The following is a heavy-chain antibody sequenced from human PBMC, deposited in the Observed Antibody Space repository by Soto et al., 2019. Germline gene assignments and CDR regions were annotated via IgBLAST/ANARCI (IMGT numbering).Heavy chain of an antibody. V-gene: IGHV4-34*01. Sequence: SETLSLTCAVYGGSFSGYYWSWIRQPPGKGLEWIGEINHSGSTNYNPSLKSRVTISVDTSKNQFSLKLSSVTAADTAVYYCARVGRGYSYGYGAGWIDPWGQGTLVSVSS. J-gene: IGHJ5*02. CDR3: ARVGRGYSYGYGAGWIDP. CDR1: GGSFSGYY. D-gene: IGHD5-18*01. CDR2: INHSGST.